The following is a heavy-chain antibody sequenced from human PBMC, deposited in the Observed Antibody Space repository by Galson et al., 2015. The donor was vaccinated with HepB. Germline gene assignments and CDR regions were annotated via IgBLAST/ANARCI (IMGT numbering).Heavy chain of an antibody. CDR2: INPIFGST. CDR3: ARSAIATASDF. J-gene: IGHJ3*01. V-gene: IGHV1-46*03. D-gene: IGHD2-21*02. Sequence: SVKVSCKASGSTFTSYHIHRVRQAPGQGLEWMGVINPIFGSTTYAQNFQGRITMTRDTSTGTVYMELSSLTSEDTAVYYCARSAIATASDFWGQGTMVTVSS. CDR1: GSTFTSYH.